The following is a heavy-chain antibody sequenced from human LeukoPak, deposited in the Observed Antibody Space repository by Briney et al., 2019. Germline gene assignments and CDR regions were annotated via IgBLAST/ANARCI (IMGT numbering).Heavy chain of an antibody. D-gene: IGHD4-23*01. CDR1: GYTLSSDA. CDR3: AKDFYGGAFDI. Sequence: PGGSLRLSCAPSGYTLSSDAMSWGRQAPEGGLEWGSAISGSGGSTYYADSVKGRFTISRDNSKNTLYLQMSSLRAEDTAVYYCAKDFYGGAFDIWGQGTMVTVSS. J-gene: IGHJ3*02. V-gene: IGHV3-23*01. CDR2: ISGSGGST.